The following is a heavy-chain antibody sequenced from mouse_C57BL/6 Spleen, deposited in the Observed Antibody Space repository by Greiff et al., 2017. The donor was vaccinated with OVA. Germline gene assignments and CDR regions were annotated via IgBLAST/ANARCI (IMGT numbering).Heavy chain of an antibody. Sequence: VKLMESGAELMKPGASVKLSCKATGYTFTGYWIAWVKQRPGTGLEWIGEILPGSGSTNYNEKVKCKASSTADTSTNTAYMRRSSLTTEVSAIYYCAHYYGSSIYAMDYWGQGTSVTVSS. D-gene: IGHD1-1*01. CDR3: AHYYGSSIYAMDY. CDR2: ILPGSGST. J-gene: IGHJ4*01. CDR1: GYTFTGYW. V-gene: IGHV1-9*01.